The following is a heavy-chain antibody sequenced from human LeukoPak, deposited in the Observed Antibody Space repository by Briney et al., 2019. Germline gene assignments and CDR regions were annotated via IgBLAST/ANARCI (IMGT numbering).Heavy chain of an antibody. CDR1: GFTFSTYW. CDR3: VRAGTGSSYGNFGY. V-gene: IGHV3-74*01. J-gene: IGHJ4*02. D-gene: IGHD1-26*01. CDR2: INGDGSTT. Sequence: VGSLRLSCAASGFTFSTYWMHWVRQVPGKGLVWVSNINGDGSTTRYADSVKGRFTISRDNAKNTLYLQMNSLRAEDTAVYYCVRAGTGSSYGNFGYWGQGTLVTVSS.